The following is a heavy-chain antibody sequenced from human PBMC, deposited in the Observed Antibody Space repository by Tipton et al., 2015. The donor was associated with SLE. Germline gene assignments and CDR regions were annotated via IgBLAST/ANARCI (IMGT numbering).Heavy chain of an antibody. J-gene: IGHJ4*02. CDR2: IYYTGSD. D-gene: IGHD3-22*01. V-gene: IGHV4-59*01. CDR1: GASINSYF. Sequence: TLSLTCTVSGASINSYFWSWVRQSPGKGLEWIGQIYYTGSDNYNRSVRGRVTFSVDTSKNQFSLRLSSVTAAETAVYYCARGSRFSHSSLYQTFDYWGQGTLVTLSS. CDR3: ARGSRFSHSSLYQTFDY.